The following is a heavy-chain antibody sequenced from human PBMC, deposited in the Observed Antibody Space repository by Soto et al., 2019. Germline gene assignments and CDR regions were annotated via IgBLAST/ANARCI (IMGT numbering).Heavy chain of an antibody. CDR1: GGSISSYY. CDR2: IYYSGST. V-gene: IGHV4-59*01. Sequence: QVQLQESGPGLVKPSETLSLTCTVSGGSISSYYWSWIRQPPGKGLEWIGYIYYSGSTNYNPSLKSRVTESVDTSKNQFSLKLSSVTAADTAVYYCARGRGGWFINQLLNAFDIWGQGTMVTVSS. D-gene: IGHD2-2*01. CDR3: ARGRGGWFINQLLNAFDI. J-gene: IGHJ3*02.